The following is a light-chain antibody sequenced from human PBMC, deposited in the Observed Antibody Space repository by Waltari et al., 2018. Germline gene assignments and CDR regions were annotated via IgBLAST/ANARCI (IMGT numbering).Light chain of an antibody. CDR1: NSDSGYYNY. V-gene: IGLV2-14*01. CDR2: DVT. Sequence: QSALTQPASVSGSPGQSITIPCTGTNSDSGYYNYVSWYQQYPGKAPKLMIFDVTRWPSGVSHRFSGSKSGNTASLTISGLQAEDEADYFCAAYTSTNTVIFGGGTKVTVL. J-gene: IGLJ2*01. CDR3: AAYTSTNTVI.